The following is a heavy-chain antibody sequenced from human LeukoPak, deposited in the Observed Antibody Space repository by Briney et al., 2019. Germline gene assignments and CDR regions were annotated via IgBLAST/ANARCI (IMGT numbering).Heavy chain of an antibody. Sequence: GGSLRLPCAASGFTFNNYGMHWVRQAPGKGLEWVAVISYDGRNKHYPDSVKGRFTISRDISTDTLWLQMDSLRTEDTAVYYCAKGPLRGTAAAIDYWGQGTLVTVSS. CDR3: AKGPLRGTAAAIDY. CDR1: GFTFNNYG. V-gene: IGHV3-30*18. CDR2: ISYDGRNK. J-gene: IGHJ4*02. D-gene: IGHD2-2*01.